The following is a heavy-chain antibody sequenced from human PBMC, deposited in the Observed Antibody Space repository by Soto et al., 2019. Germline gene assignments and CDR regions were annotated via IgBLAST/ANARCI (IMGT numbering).Heavy chain of an antibody. Sequence: EVQLVESGGGLVKSGGSLTLSCAASGFTFSISTMIWVRQAPGKRLEWVSSISSGSTYFYYADSVKGRFSITRDNAKRSLFLQMNRLRVEDTAVYYCARGDGTGLHSSGWSPRFWGQGTLVTVSS. CDR2: ISSGSTYF. V-gene: IGHV3-21*01. CDR3: ARGDGTGLHSSGWSPRF. J-gene: IGHJ4*02. D-gene: IGHD6-13*01. CDR1: GFTFSIST.